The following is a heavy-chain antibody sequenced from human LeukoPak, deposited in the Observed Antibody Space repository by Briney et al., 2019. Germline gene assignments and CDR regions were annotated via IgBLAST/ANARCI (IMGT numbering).Heavy chain of an antibody. CDR2: ISAYNGNT. CDR1: GYTFTSYG. Sequence: ASVKVSCKAAGYTFTSYGISWVRQAPGQGLEWMGWISAYNGNTNYAQKLQGRVTMTTDTSTSTAYMELRSLRSDDTAVYYCARDDWQWLELDYWGQGTLVTVSS. CDR3: ARDDWQWLELDY. D-gene: IGHD6-19*01. J-gene: IGHJ4*02. V-gene: IGHV1-18*01.